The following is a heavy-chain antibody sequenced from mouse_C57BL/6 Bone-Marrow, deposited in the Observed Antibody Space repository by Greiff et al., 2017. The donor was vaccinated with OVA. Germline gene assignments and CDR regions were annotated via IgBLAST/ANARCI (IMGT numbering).Heavy chain of an antibody. CDR3: TRRRYEPLFDY. CDR2: IYPGNSNT. Sequence: VQLQQSGTVLVRPGASVKMSCKTSGYTFTSYWMHWVKQRPGPGLAWIGAIYPGNSNTSYNQKFKGKAKLTAVTSASTAYMKLSSLTNEDDAVYYCTRRRYEPLFDYWGQGTTLTVSS. J-gene: IGHJ2*01. CDR1: GYTFTSYW. D-gene: IGHD2-10*02. V-gene: IGHV1-5*01.